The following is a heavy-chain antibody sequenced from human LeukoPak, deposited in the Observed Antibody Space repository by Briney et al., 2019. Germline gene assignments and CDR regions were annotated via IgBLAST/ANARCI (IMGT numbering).Heavy chain of an antibody. CDR1: GFTLSSYA. CDR3: ARGTYDSSGYPDAFDI. V-gene: IGHV3-20*04. Sequence: PGGSLRLSCAASGFTLSSYAMSWVRQAPGKGLEWVSGINWNGGSTGYADSVKGRFTISRDNAKNSLYLQMNSLRAEDTALYYCARGTYDSSGYPDAFDIWGQGTMVTVSS. CDR2: INWNGGST. J-gene: IGHJ3*02. D-gene: IGHD3-22*01.